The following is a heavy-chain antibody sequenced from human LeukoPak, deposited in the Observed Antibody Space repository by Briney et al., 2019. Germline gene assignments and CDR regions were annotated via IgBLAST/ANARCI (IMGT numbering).Heavy chain of an antibody. Sequence: SVKASCKASGGTFSSYAISWVRQAPGQGLEWMGRIIPILGIANYAQKFQGRVTITADKSTSTAYMELSSLRSEDTAVYYCASEGNYYYDSSGYYYWAFDIWGQGTMVTVSS. J-gene: IGHJ3*02. CDR3: ASEGNYYYDSSGYYYWAFDI. CDR1: GGTFSSYA. V-gene: IGHV1-69*04. CDR2: IIPILGIA. D-gene: IGHD3-22*01.